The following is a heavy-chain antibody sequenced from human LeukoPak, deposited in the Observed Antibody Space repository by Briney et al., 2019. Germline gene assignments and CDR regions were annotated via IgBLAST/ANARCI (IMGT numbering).Heavy chain of an antibody. D-gene: IGHD6-13*01. CDR3: ARVGYSSSWYLHYYYYMDV. Sequence: SVKVPCKASGYTFTRYYIHWVRQAPAQGLEWMGWINPNRCGINYAQKFQGRVNMIRDTAIRTAYMELSSLRSEDTAVYYCARVGYSSSWYLHYYYYMDVWGKGTTVTVSS. J-gene: IGHJ6*03. CDR1: GYTFTRYY. CDR2: INPNRCGI. V-gene: IGHV1-2*02.